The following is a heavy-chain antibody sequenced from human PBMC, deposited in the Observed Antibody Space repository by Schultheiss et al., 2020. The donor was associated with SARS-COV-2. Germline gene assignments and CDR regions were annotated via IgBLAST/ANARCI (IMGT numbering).Heavy chain of an antibody. V-gene: IGHV4-61*05. D-gene: IGHD2-2*01. CDR2: IYYSGST. CDR1: GYSISSSSYY. J-gene: IGHJ5*02. Sequence: SETLSLTCTVSGYSISSSSYYWGWIRQPPGKGLEWIGYIYYSGSTNYNPSLKSRVTISIDTSTNQLSLKLRSVTVADTAVYYCAHASGPANTNWFDPWGQGTLVTVSS. CDR3: AHASGPANTNWFDP.